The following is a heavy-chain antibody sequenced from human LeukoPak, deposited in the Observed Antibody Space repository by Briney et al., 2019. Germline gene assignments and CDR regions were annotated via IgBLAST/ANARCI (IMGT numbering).Heavy chain of an antibody. CDR1: GFTVSSNY. CDR3: AKEPYYDFWSGYYRVDY. J-gene: IGHJ4*02. CDR2: ISGSGGST. D-gene: IGHD3-3*01. V-gene: IGHV3-23*01. Sequence: GGSLRLSCAASGFTVSSNYMSWVRQAPGKGLEWVSAISGSGGSTYYADSVKGRFTISRDNSKNTLYLQMNSLRAEDTAVYYCAKEPYYDFWSGYYRVDYWGQGTLVTVSS.